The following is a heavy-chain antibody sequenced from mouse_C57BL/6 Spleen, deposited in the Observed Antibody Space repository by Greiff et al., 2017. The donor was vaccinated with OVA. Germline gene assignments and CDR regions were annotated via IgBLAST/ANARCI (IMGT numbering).Heavy chain of an antibody. D-gene: IGHD2-3*01. CDR3: ARVHDGYYAMDY. CDR1: GFTFSSYA. J-gene: IGHJ4*01. CDR2: ISDGGSYT. Sequence: EVHLVESGGGLVKPGGSLKLSCAASGFTFSSYAMSWVRQTPEKRLEWVATISDGGSYTYYPDNVKGRFTISRDNAKNNLYLQMSHLKSEDTAMYYCARVHDGYYAMDYWGQGTSVTVSS. V-gene: IGHV5-4*01.